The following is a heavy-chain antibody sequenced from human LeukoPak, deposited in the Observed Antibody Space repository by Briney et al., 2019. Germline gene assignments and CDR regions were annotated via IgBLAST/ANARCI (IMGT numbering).Heavy chain of an antibody. CDR3: ARAEGYGGELDS. D-gene: IGHD4-23*01. J-gene: IGHJ4*02. V-gene: IGHV3-30*04. Sequence: PGGSLRLSCAASGFTFSTYAMHWARQAPGKGLEWVAVIPYDGSNKYYADSVKGRFTISRENSKNRLYLQMNSLRAEDTAVYYCARAEGYGGELDSWGQGTLVTVSS. CDR2: IPYDGSNK. CDR1: GFTFSTYA.